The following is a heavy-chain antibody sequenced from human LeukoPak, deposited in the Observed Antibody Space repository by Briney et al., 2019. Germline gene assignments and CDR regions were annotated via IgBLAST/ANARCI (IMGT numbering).Heavy chain of an antibody. D-gene: IGHD5-18*01. Sequence: PGVSLRPSCAASGFTFSSYAMHGVRQAPGKGLEWVAVISYDGSNKYYADSVKGRFTISRDNAKNTLYLQMNSLRAEDTAVYYCARKAGGYSYGPLDYWGQGTLVTVPS. CDR2: ISYDGSNK. J-gene: IGHJ4*02. CDR1: GFTFSSYA. V-gene: IGHV3-30*04. CDR3: ARKAGGYSYGPLDY.